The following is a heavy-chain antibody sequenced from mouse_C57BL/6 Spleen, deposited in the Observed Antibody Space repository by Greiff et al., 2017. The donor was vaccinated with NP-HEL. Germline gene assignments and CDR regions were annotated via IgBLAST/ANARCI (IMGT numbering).Heavy chain of an antibody. D-gene: IGHD2-3*01. V-gene: IGHV1-69*01. Sequence: QVQLQQPGPELVMPGSSVKLSCTSSGYTFTSSWMHWVRQRPGQGLERIGEIDPSDGYANYNQQVKGKCTSTVDKSSSTAYIELSSLTSEYSAVYYCANYDGYYPFAYWGQGTLVTVSA. CDR3: ANYDGYYPFAY. J-gene: IGHJ3*01. CDR1: GYTFTSSW. CDR2: IDPSDGYA.